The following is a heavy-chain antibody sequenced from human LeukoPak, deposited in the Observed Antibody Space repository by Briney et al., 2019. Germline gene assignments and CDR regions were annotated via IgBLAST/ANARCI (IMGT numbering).Heavy chain of an antibody. V-gene: IGHV3-30*18. Sequence: PGGSLRLSCAASGFTFSSYSMNWVRQAPGKGLEWVALISYDGSNKYYADSVKGRFTVSRDNSNNTLYLHMNSLRAEDTALYYCAKVGDSWDFDYWGQGTLVTVSS. D-gene: IGHD2-15*01. CDR3: AKVGDSWDFDY. J-gene: IGHJ4*02. CDR1: GFTFSSYS. CDR2: ISYDGSNK.